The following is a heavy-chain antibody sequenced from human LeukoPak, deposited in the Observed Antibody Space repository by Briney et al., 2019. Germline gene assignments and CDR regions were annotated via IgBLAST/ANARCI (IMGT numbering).Heavy chain of an antibody. Sequence: GGSLRLSCAASGFTVSSNYMSWVRQAPGKGLEWVSVIYSGGSTYYADPEKGRFTISRDNSKNTLYLQMNSLRAEDTAVYYCARDGGYYDSSGYGLGYWGQGTLVTVSS. CDR3: ARDGGYYDSSGYGLGY. V-gene: IGHV3-53*01. D-gene: IGHD3-22*01. CDR1: GFTVSSNY. J-gene: IGHJ4*02. CDR2: IYSGGST.